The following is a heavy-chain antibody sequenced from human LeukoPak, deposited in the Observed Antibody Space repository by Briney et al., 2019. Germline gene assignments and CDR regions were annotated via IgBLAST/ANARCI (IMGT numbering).Heavy chain of an antibody. J-gene: IGHJ5*02. CDR2: ISYDGSNK. CDR1: GFTFSSYG. V-gene: IGHV3-30*03. CDR3: ARTIPEYASDP. Sequence: GGSLRLSCAASGFTFSSYGMHWVRQAPGKGLEWVAVISYDGSNKYYADSVKGRFTISRDNSKNTLYLQMNSLRAEDTALYYCARTIPEYASDPWGQGTLVTVSS. D-gene: IGHD3-16*01.